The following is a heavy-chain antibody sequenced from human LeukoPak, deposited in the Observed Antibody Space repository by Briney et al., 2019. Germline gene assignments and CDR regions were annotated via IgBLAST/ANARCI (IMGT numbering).Heavy chain of an antibody. CDR2: INSDGSST. D-gene: IGHD3-22*01. J-gene: IGHJ4*02. CDR1: GFTFSSYW. CDR3: AREGYYDSSGYSIRFSY. Sequence: PGGSLRLSXAASGFTFSSYWMHWVRQAPGKGLVWVSRINSDGSSTSYADSVKGRFTISRDNAKNTLYLQMNSLRAEDTAVYYCAREGYYDSSGYSIRFSYWGQGTLATISS. V-gene: IGHV3-74*01.